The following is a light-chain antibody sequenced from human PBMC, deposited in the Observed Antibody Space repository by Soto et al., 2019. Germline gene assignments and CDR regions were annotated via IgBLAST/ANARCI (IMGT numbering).Light chain of an antibody. CDR2: GAS. CDR3: QQYNYWT. Sequence: IVLSQSQGTMYLTPGEKAILYCRASQSFNSIYLAWYQQRPGQAPRLLIYGASTRATGVPDRFSGSGSGTEFTLTISSLQSEDYAVYYCQQYNYWTFGQGTKVAI. V-gene: IGKV3-15*01. CDR1: QSFNSIY. J-gene: IGKJ1*01.